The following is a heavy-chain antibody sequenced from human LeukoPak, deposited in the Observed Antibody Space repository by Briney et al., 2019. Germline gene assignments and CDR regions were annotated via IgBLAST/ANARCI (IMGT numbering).Heavy chain of an antibody. D-gene: IGHD4-17*01. V-gene: IGHV3-7*03. CDR3: ARAVTSTEGY. CDR2: INEGGSGK. Sequence: PGGSLRLSCAASGFVFSSYWMTWVRQAPGKGLEWVASINEGGSGKYYVDSVKGRFTISRDNAQKSLYPEMHSLRAEDTAVYYCARAVTSTEGYWGQGTLVTVSS. CDR1: GFVFSSYW. J-gene: IGHJ4*02.